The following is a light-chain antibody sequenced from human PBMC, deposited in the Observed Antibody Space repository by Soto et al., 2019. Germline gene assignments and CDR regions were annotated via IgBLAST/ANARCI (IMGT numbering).Light chain of an antibody. CDR2: EVR. CDR3: SSYTGYTTLV. Sequence: QSALTQPASLSGSPGQSITISCTGTSDVGGYDHVSWYQQHPGKAPKVLIYEVRDRPSGVSDRFSGSKSANTASLTISGLQAEDEADYYCSSYTGYTTLVFGTGTKLTVL. V-gene: IGLV2-14*01. J-gene: IGLJ1*01. CDR1: SDVGGYDH.